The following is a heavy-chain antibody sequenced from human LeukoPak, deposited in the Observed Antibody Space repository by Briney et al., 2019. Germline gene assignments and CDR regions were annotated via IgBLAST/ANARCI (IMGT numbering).Heavy chain of an antibody. CDR3: ARDRSSSWLKYYFDY. Sequence: ASVKVSCKASGYTFTGYYMHWVRQAPGQGLEWMGWMNPNSGNTGYAQKFQGRVTITRNTSISTAYMELRSLRSDDTAVYYCARDRSSSWLKYYFDYWGQGTLVTVSS. CDR1: GYTFTGYY. CDR2: MNPNSGNT. D-gene: IGHD6-13*01. V-gene: IGHV1-8*03. J-gene: IGHJ4*02.